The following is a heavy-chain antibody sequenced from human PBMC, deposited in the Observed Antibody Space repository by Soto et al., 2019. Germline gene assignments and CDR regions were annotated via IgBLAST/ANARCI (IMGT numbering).Heavy chain of an antibody. CDR1: GFKFDDFG. CDR2: ISWNSGLI. D-gene: IGHD6-6*01. Sequence: HLGGSLRLSCAASGFKFDDFGMHWVRQPPGKGLEWVSCISWNSGLIGYADSVKGRFTISRDNAKNSLYLQMNSLRADDTAFYYCAREKSIAARPFDYWGEGTLVTVSS. CDR3: AREKSIAARPFDY. V-gene: IGHV3-9*01. J-gene: IGHJ4*02.